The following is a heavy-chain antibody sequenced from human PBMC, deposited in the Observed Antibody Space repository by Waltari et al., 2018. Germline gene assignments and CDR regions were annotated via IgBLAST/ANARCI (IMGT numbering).Heavy chain of an antibody. CDR2: IHPGDSDT. D-gene: IGHD3-9*01. J-gene: IGHJ3*02. V-gene: IGHV5-51*01. CDR3: ARPLHGGTGYPDAFDI. Sequence: EVQLVQSGAELRKPGESLKISCKASGYSFDNYWIAWVRQMPGKGLEWMGIIHPGDSDTRYSPSFQGQVTVSVDKSINTAYVQWSGVRASDTAMYYCARPLHGGTGYPDAFDIWGQGTMVTVS. CDR1: GYSFDNYW.